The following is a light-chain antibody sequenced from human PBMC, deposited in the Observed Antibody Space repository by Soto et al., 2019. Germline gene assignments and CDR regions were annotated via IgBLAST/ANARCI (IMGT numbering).Light chain of an antibody. CDR1: QSVSSSY. CDR3: QQYGSSPRT. Sequence: LSQSPGTLSLSPGESATLSCRASQSVSSSYLAWYQQKTGQAPRILIYGESSRATGIPDRLSGSGSGTDLNLTISRLEPEDFVVYYCQQYGSSPRTCGQGTKVDIK. J-gene: IGKJ1*01. V-gene: IGKV3-20*01. CDR2: GES.